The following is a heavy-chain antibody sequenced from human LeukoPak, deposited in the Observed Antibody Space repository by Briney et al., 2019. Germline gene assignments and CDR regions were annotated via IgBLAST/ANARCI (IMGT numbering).Heavy chain of an antibody. CDR3: ARDFTSKNWFDT. V-gene: IGHV4-4*07. J-gene: IGHJ5*02. Sequence: SETLSLTCTVVGGSITTYSWSWIRQPAGRGLEWIGRFYSSGSTAYNPSLKSRVTMSVDTSKNQVSLQLRSVTAAATAIYYCARDFTSKNWFDTWGQGPLVTVSS. CDR1: GGSITTYS. CDR2: FYSSGST. D-gene: IGHD2/OR15-2a*01.